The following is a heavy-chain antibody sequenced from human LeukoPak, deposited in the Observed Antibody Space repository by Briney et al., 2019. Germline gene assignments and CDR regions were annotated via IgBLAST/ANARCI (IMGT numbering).Heavy chain of an antibody. CDR3: ARGPTSDLRTGFFFGYFDD. D-gene: IGHD3/OR15-3a*01. J-gene: IGHJ4*02. Sequence: SVKVSCKASGGTFSNEAISWVRLAPGQGLEWMGRVIPMFDTTNYAPKFQGRVTITADKSTNTAYMELSRLASEDTAVYYCARGPTSDLRTGFFFGYFDDWGQGTLVTVSS. CDR1: GGTFSNEA. CDR2: VIPMFDTT. V-gene: IGHV1-69*06.